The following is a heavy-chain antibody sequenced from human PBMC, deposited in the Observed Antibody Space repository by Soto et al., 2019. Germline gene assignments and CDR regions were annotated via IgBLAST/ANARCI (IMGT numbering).Heavy chain of an antibody. Sequence: QVQLQESGPGLVKPSQTLSLTCTVSGGSISSGGYYWSWIRQHPGKGLEWIGYIYYSGSTYYNPSLKSRVTISVDTSKNQFSLKLSSVTAADTAVYYCASGREVDTAMAQTEGKTSFDYWGQGTLVTVSS. CDR2: IYYSGST. V-gene: IGHV4-31*03. J-gene: IGHJ4*02. CDR3: ASGREVDTAMAQTEGKTSFDY. D-gene: IGHD5-18*01. CDR1: GGSISSGGYY.